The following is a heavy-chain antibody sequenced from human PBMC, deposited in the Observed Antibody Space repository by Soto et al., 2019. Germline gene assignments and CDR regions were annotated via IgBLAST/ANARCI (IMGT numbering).Heavy chain of an antibody. Sequence: WWSLRLSCLASVFIFRSYAMHWLRQAPGKGLEWVAVITYDGANGYYADSVRGRFAISRDNSKSTLFLQMNSLRPEDTAVYYCARDDYGDPYYFDYWGQGTLVTVSS. D-gene: IGHD4-17*01. CDR1: VFIFRSYA. J-gene: IGHJ4*02. CDR3: ARDDYGDPYYFDY. CDR2: ITYDGANG. V-gene: IGHV3-30*09.